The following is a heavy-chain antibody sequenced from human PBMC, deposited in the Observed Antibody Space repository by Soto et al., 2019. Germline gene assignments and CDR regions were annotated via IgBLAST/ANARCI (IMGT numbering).Heavy chain of an antibody. D-gene: IGHD3-3*01. J-gene: IGHJ4*01. CDR3: ARDYRSLNDFWNTYYFDY. V-gene: IGHV1-3*01. CDR1: GYTFTSYA. CDR2: INAGNGNT. Sequence: ASVKVSCKASGYTFTSYAMHWVRQAPGQRLEWMGWINAGNGNTKYSQKFQGRVTITRDTSATAAYMELSSLRSEDTAVYYCARDYRSLNDFWNTYYFDYWGHGTLVNVSS.